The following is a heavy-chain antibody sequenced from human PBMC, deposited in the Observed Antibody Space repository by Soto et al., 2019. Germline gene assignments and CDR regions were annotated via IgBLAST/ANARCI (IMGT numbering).Heavy chain of an antibody. J-gene: IGHJ6*02. CDR3: ARDSPDYYYGMDV. CDR2: INAGNGNT. V-gene: IGHV1-3*01. CDR1: GYTFTSYA. Sequence: ASXKVSCKASGYTFTSYAIHGVRQAPGQRLECMGWINAGNGNTKYSQKFQGRVTITRDTSASTAYMELSSLRSEDTAVYYCARDSPDYYYGMDVWGQGTTVTV.